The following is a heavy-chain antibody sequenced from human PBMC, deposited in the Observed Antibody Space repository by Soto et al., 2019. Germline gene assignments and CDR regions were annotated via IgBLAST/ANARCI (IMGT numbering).Heavy chain of an antibody. CDR1: GGSVSSGSYY. D-gene: IGHD6-19*01. V-gene: IGHV4-61*01. CDR2: IYYSGST. CDR3: ARGIEGWYQGRYYYGMDV. J-gene: IGHJ6*02. Sequence: QVQLQESDPGLVKPSETLSLTCTVSGGSVSSGSYYWSWIRQPPGKGLEWIGYIYYSGSTNYNPSLKSRVTISVDTSKNQFSLKLSSVTAADTAVYYCARGIEGWYQGRYYYGMDVWGQATTVTVSS.